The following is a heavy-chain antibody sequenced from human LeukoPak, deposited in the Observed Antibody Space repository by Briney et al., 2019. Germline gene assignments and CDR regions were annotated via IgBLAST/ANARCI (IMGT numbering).Heavy chain of an antibody. CDR2: IYYSGST. J-gene: IGHJ4*02. CDR3: ARARMNYDILTGYFDY. D-gene: IGHD3-9*01. Sequence: SETLSLTCTVSGGSISSYYWSWIRQPPGKGLEWIGYIYYSGSTNYNPSLKSRVTISVETSKNQFSLKLSSVTAADTAVYYCARARMNYDILTGYFDYWGQGTLVTVSS. CDR1: GGSISSYY. V-gene: IGHV4-59*01.